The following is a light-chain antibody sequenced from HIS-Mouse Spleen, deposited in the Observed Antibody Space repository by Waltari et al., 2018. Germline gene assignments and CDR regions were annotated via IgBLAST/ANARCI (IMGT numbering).Light chain of an antibody. J-gene: IGLJ2*01. V-gene: IGLV2-23*03. Sequence: QSALTQPASVSGSPGQSITISCTGTSSDVGSYNLVSWYQQHPGKAPKPMIFEGSKRTEGVSIRLSGSKSGNTAFLTSSGLQAEDEADYYCCSYAGSSTFEVFGGGTNLTVL. CDR3: CSYAGSSTFEV. CDR2: EGS. CDR1: SSDVGSYNL.